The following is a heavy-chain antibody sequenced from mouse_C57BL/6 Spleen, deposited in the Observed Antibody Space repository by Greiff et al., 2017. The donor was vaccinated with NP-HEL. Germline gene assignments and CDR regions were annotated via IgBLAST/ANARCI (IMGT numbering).Heavy chain of an antibody. CDR2: IDPSDSYT. CDR3: ARGGYGSRDY. J-gene: IGHJ2*01. CDR1: GYTFTSYW. Sequence: VQLQQPGAELVMPGASVKLSCKASGYTFTSYWMHWVKQRPGQGLEWIGEIDPSDSYTNYNQKFKGKSTLTVDKSSSTAYMQLSSLTSEDSAVYYCARGGYGSRDYWGQGTTLTVSS. D-gene: IGHD1-1*01. V-gene: IGHV1-69*01.